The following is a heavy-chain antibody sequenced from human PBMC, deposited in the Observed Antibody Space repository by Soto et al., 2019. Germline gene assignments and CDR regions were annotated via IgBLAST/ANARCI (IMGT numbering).Heavy chain of an antibody. CDR2: ISSSSSYI. D-gene: IGHD1-26*01. CDR1: GFTFSSYS. CDR3: APRKYGSFNIGAFDI. Sequence: GGSLRLSCAASGFTFSSYSMNWVRQAPGKGLEWVSSISSSSSYIYYADSVKGRFTISRDNANNSLFLQMDSLRPEDTAVYYCAPRKYGSFNIGAFDIWGQGTMVTVSS. V-gene: IGHV3-21*01. J-gene: IGHJ3*02.